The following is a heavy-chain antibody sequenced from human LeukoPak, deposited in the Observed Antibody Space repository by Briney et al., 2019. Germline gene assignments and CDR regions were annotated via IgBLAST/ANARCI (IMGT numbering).Heavy chain of an antibody. D-gene: IGHD3-22*01. J-gene: IGHJ4*02. CDR3: AKAYDYYDSSGYYPIGDY. Sequence: GGSLRLSCAASGFTFSSYGMHWVRQAPGKGLEWVAVISYDGSNKYYADSVKGRFTISRDNSKNTLYLQMNSLRAEDTAVYYCAKAYDYYDSSGYYPIGDYWGQGTLVTVSS. V-gene: IGHV3-30*18. CDR1: GFTFSSYG. CDR2: ISYDGSNK.